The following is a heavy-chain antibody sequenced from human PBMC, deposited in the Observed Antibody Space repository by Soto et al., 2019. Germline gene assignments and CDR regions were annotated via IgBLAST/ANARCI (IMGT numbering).Heavy chain of an antibody. CDR2: ISGGSGTI. CDR3: AKRAGYSSGAFDV. D-gene: IGHD6-19*01. J-gene: IGHJ3*01. CDR1: GFTFSTYA. Sequence: EVQLLESGGGLVQPGGSLRLSCAASGFTFSTYAMSWVRQAPGKWLEWVSAISGGSGTIYYADSVKGRFTISRDNSKNTLSLQMNSLRAEDTAVYYCAKRAGYSSGAFDVWGQGTMVTVSS. V-gene: IGHV3-23*01.